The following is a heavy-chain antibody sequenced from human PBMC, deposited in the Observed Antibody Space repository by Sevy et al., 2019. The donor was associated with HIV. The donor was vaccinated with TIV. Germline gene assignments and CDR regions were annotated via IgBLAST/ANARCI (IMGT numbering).Heavy chain of an antibody. CDR3: AKDISVMEMATIGSLAIDI. Sequence: GGSLRLSCAASGFTFDDYAMHWVRQAPGKGLEWVSGISWNSGSIGYADSVKGRFTISRDNAKNSLYLQMNSLRAEDTALYYCAKDISVMEMATIGSLAIDIWGQGTMVTVSS. CDR1: GFTFDDYA. V-gene: IGHV3-9*01. CDR2: ISWNSGSI. D-gene: IGHD5-12*01. J-gene: IGHJ3*02.